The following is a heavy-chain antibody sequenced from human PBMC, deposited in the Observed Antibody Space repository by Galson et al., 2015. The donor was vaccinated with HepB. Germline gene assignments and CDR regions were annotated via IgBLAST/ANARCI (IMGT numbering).Heavy chain of an antibody. CDR1: GYTFTSYA. J-gene: IGHJ4*02. V-gene: IGHV1-18*01. CDR2: ISAYNANT. D-gene: IGHD2-15*01. Sequence: SVKVSCKASGYTFTSYAMHWVRQAPGQRLEWMGWISAYNANTNYAQKFQGRATMTKDTSTNTAYMELRSLRSDDTAVYYCARGLDVLDYWGQGTLVTVSS. CDR3: ARGLDVLDY.